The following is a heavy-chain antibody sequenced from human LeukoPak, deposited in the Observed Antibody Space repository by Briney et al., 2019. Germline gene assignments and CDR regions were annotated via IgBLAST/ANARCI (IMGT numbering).Heavy chain of an antibody. D-gene: IGHD6-13*01. CDR1: GGTFSSYA. Sequence: SVKVSCKASGGTFSSYAISWVRQAPGQGLEWMGRIIPIFGTANYAQKFQGRVTITADKSTSTAYMELSSLRSEDTAVYYCARGGGSSWYGADFDYWGQGTLVTVSS. J-gene: IGHJ4*02. CDR3: ARGGGSSWYGADFDY. V-gene: IGHV1-69*06. CDR2: IIPIFGTA.